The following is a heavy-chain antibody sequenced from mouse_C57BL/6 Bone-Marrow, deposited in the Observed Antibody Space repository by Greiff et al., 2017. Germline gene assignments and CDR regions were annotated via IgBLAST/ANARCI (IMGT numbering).Heavy chain of an antibody. Sequence: EVKLQQSGPELVKPGASVKISCKASGYTFTDYYMNWVKQSHGKSLEWIGDINPNNGGTSYNQKFKGKATLTVDKSSSTAYMELRSLTSEDSAVYYCARDDYDVFDYWGQGTTLTVSS. D-gene: IGHD2-4*01. J-gene: IGHJ2*01. CDR2: INPNNGGT. CDR1: GYTFTDYY. V-gene: IGHV1-26*01. CDR3: ARDDYDVFDY.